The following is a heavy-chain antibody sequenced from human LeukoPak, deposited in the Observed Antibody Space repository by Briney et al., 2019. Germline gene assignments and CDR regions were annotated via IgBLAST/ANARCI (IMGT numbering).Heavy chain of an antibody. CDR2: ISSSSSYI. CDR3: ARVGLWGYDFRSGYFTSGYFDY. Sequence: GGSLRLSCAASGFTFSSYSMNWVRQAPGKGLEWVSSISSSSSYIYYADSVKGRFTISRDNAKNSLYLQMNSLRAEDTAVYYCARVGLWGYDFRSGYFTSGYFDYWGQGTLVTVSS. V-gene: IGHV3-21*01. J-gene: IGHJ4*02. CDR1: GFTFSSYS. D-gene: IGHD3-3*01.